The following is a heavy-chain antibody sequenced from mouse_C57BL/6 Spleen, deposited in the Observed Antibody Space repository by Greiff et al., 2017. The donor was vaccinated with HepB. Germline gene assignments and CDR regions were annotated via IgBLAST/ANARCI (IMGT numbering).Heavy chain of an antibody. CDR2: IDPSDSYT. Sequence: QVQLQQPGAELVMPGASVKLSCKASGYTFTSYWMHWVKQRPGQGLEWIGEIDPSDSYTNYNQKFKGKSTLTVDKSSSTAYMQLISLTSEDSAVYYCARGGSTAVVATHWYFDVWGTGTTVTVSS. CDR1: GYTFTSYW. D-gene: IGHD1-1*01. CDR3: ARGGSTAVVATHWYFDV. J-gene: IGHJ1*03. V-gene: IGHV1-69*01.